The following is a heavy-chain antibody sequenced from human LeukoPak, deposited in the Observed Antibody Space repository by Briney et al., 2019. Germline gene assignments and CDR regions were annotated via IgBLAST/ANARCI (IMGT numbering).Heavy chain of an antibody. CDR2: IRYDGSNK. D-gene: IGHD1-26*01. CDR1: GFTFSSYG. V-gene: IGHV3-30*02. J-gene: IGHJ3*02. CDR3: AKDVGATSIYAFDI. Sequence: GSLRLSCAASGFTFSSYGMHWVRQAPGKGLEWVAFIRYDGSNKYYADSVKGRFTISRDNSKNTLYLQMNSLRAEDTAVYYCAKDVGATSIYAFDIWGQGTMVTVSS.